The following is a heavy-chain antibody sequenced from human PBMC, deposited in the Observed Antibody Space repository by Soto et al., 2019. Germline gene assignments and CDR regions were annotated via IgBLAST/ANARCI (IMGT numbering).Heavy chain of an antibody. D-gene: IGHD2-2*03. CDR1: GFTFSTYS. Sequence: QVQLVESGGGVVQPGTSLRLSCAASGFTFSTYSMHWVRQAPGKGLEWVASIHHDGSNRYYADTAKGRFTVSKDNSKNTLFLQMDSLRVEDTAVYFCARWIRSLNYDYWGQGTLLIVSS. J-gene: IGHJ4*02. CDR2: IHHDGSNR. V-gene: IGHV3-33*01. CDR3: ARWIRSLNYDY.